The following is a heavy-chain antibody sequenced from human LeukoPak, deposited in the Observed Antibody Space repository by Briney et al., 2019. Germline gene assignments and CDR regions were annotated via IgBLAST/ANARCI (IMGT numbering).Heavy chain of an antibody. Sequence: PSETLSLTCTVSGGSINNYYWSWTRQPPGKGLEWIGYIYYSGSTNYNPSLKSRVTISVDTSKNQFSLKLSSVTAADTALYYCARDPWRRLDYWGQGTLVTVSS. J-gene: IGHJ4*02. CDR1: GGSINNYY. CDR3: ARDPWRRLDY. V-gene: IGHV4-59*01. D-gene: IGHD3-3*01. CDR2: IYYSGST.